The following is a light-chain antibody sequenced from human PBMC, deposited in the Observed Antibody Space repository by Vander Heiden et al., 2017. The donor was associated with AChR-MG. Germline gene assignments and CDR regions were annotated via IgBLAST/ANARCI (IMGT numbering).Light chain of an antibody. CDR3: SAATSCDTWV. CDR2: DVS. Sequence: QSALTQPASVSGSPGPSITISCPGTGSDVGGHASVSCDQHRPGQPPPLMLYDVSRRSAGVANSFSGAKAGDTASPTISGHREEDEADYYCSAATSCDTWVFGGGTKVTVL. V-gene: IGLV2-14*03. J-gene: IGLJ3*02. CDR1: GSDVGGHAS.